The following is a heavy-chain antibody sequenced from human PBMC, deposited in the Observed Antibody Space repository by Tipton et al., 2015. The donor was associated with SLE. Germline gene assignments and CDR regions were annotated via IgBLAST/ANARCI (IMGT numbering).Heavy chain of an antibody. J-gene: IGHJ5*02. V-gene: IGHV4-61*02. CDR2: IYSSGAT. Sequence: TLSLTCTVSGGSIITGGYYWSWIRQPAGKGLEWIGRIYSSGATYYNPSLKSRVTISLHTSRNRFSLNMTSVTAADTAVYFCARDRLITGTTGWFDPWGQGTLVTVSS. CDR3: ARDRLITGTTGWFDP. D-gene: IGHD1-14*01. CDR1: GGSIITGGYY.